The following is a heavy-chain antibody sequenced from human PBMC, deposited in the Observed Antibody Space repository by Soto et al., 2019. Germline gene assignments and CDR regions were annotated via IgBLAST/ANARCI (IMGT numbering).Heavy chain of an antibody. CDR2: INVGNGNT. Sequence: DSVKVSCKASGYTFTKYAMHWVRQAPGQRLEWMGWINVGNGNTKYSQRFQGRVTITRDTSASTAYRELSSLRSEDTAVYYCAREGGYSRGSFGPWGQGXLVTV. V-gene: IGHV1-3*01. J-gene: IGHJ5*02. CDR3: AREGGYSRGSFGP. CDR1: GYTFTKYA. D-gene: IGHD6-19*01.